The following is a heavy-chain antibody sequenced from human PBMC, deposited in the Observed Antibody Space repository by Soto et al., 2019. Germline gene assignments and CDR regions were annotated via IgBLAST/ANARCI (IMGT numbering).Heavy chain of an antibody. J-gene: IGHJ4*02. CDR2: INPILSMS. CDR1: GDTFTFYS. Sequence: QVQLVQSGAEVKRPGSSVKVSCKASGDTFTFYSINWVRQAPGLGLEWMGRINPILSMSNYAQRFQGRVTMQADKSTSTASMALSSLRSEDTAIYYRASSYGSGHRAFDYWGQGALVTVSS. D-gene: IGHD3-10*01. V-gene: IGHV1-69*02. CDR3: ASSYGSGHRAFDY.